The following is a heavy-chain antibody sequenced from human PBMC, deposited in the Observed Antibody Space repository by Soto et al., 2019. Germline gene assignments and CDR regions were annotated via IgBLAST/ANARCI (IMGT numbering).Heavy chain of an antibody. CDR3: ARSKLRYSDLVRNYYGMDV. Sequence: GGSLRVSCAPAGFTVGRTDTTWVGGAPGKVLEWVSVIYSVGSAYYADSVNGRFTISRDNSKNTLYLQMDRLGGEDTAVYYCARSKLRYSDLVRNYYGMDVWGQGT. CDR2: IYSVGSA. D-gene: IGHD4-17*01. V-gene: IGHV3-53*01. J-gene: IGHJ6*02. CDR1: GFTVGRTD.